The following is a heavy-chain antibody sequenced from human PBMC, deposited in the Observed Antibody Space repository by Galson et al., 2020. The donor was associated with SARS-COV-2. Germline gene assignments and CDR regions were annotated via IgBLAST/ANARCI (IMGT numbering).Heavy chain of an antibody. CDR1: GFTFSTYA. CDR2: ISYDGSNK. CDR3: ASGTYSYDNSGYSSYFDF. V-gene: IGHV3-30*04. D-gene: IGHD3-22*01. J-gene: IGHJ4*02. Sequence: GESLKISCAASGFTFSTYAMHWVRQAPGKGLEWVALISYDGSNKNYADSVKGRFTISRDNFENTLYLHMDSLRGEDSALYYCASGTYSYDNSGYSSYFDFWGQGTLVTVSS.